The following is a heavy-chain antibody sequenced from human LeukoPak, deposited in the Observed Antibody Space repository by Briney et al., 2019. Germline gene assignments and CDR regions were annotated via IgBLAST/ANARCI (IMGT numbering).Heavy chain of an antibody. CDR1: GYTLTSYG. Sequence: ASVKVSCKASGYTLTSYGISWVRQAPGQGLEWMGWISAYNGNTNYAQKLQGRVTMTTDTSTSTAYMELRSLRSDDTAVYYCARARTTGTTGGDAFDIWGQGTMVTVSS. V-gene: IGHV1-18*01. J-gene: IGHJ3*02. CDR3: ARARTTGTTGGDAFDI. CDR2: ISAYNGNT. D-gene: IGHD1-1*01.